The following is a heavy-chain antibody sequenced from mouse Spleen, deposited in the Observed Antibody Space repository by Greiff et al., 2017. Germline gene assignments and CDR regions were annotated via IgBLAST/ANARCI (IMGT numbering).Heavy chain of an antibody. Sequence: QVQLQQSGPGLVQPSQSLSITCTVSGFSLTSYGVHWVRQSPGKGLEWLGVIWSGGSTDYNAAFISRLSISKDNSKSQVFFKMNSLQADDTAIYYCARNFEGYDGYYAPWFAYWGQGTLVTVSA. CDR1: GFSLTSYG. J-gene: IGHJ3*01. V-gene: IGHV2-2*01. D-gene: IGHD2-3*01. CDR3: ARNFEGYDGYYAPWFAY. CDR2: IWSGGST.